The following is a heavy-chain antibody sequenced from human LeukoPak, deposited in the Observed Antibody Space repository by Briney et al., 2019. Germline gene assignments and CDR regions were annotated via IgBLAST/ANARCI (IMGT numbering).Heavy chain of an antibody. CDR2: IYPGAPDDT. V-gene: IGHV5-51*01. CDR1: GYTFSNYW. Sequence: GESLKISCKGSGYTFSNYWIGWVRQMPGKGLEWMGIIYPGAPDDTRYSPSFQGQVTFSADMSINTAYLQWSSLEASDTAMYYCARERGGIGYDSGLDFDYWGQGTLVTVSS. CDR3: ARERGGIGYDSGLDFDY. D-gene: IGHD5-12*01. J-gene: IGHJ4*02.